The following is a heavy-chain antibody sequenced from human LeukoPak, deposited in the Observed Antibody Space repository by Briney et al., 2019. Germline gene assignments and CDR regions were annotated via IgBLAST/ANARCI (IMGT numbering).Heavy chain of an antibody. J-gene: IGHJ4*02. V-gene: IGHV3-23*01. CDR2: ISRSGDIT. CDR3: ATGSTAVAGTKY. CDR1: GFTFSTYG. Sequence: PGGSLRLSCAASGFTFSTYGMNRVRLRPGKRVEWVSTISRSGDITYYADSVKGRFTISRDNSKNTLYLQMNSLRAEDTAIYYCATGSTAVAGTKYWGQGILVTVSS. D-gene: IGHD6-19*01.